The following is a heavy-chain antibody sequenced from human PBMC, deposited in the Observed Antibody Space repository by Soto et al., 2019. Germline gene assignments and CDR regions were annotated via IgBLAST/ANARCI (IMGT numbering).Heavy chain of an antibody. V-gene: IGHV1-8*01. J-gene: IGHJ6*02. CDR3: ARDYGVPGENYYYYGMDV. CDR2: MNPNSGNT. Sequence: SVKVSCKASGYTFTSYDINWVRQATGQGLEWMGWMNPNSGNTGYAQKFQGRVTMTRNTSISTAYMELSSLRSEDTAVYYCARDYGVPGENYYYYGMDVWGQGTTVTVSS. CDR1: GYTFTSYD. D-gene: IGHD4-17*01.